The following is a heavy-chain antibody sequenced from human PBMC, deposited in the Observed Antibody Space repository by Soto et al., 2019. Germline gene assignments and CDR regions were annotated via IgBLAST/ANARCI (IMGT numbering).Heavy chain of an antibody. V-gene: IGHV1-18*01. CDR2: ISAYNGNT. CDR1: GYTCTSCG. J-gene: IGHJ4*02. D-gene: IGHD3-10*01. CDR3: AYSYGSGSYAFDY. Sequence: SCNATGYTCTSCGISCVRDSRGQVLEWMGWISAYNGNTNYAQKLQGRVTMTTDTSTSTAYMELRSLRSDDTAVYYCAYSYGSGSYAFDYWGQGTLVTVSS.